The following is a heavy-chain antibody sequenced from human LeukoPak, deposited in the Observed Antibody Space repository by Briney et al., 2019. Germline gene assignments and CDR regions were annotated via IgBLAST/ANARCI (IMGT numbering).Heavy chain of an antibody. Sequence: PGGSLRLSCVASGFTVTNNYMSWVRQAPGKGLEWVSVIYSGGSTHYADSVKGRSTISRDNSKNTLYLQMTSLRAEDTAVYYCARDRGAAAGDWGQGTLVTVSS. CDR3: ARDRGAAAGD. J-gene: IGHJ4*02. CDR2: IYSGGST. D-gene: IGHD6-13*01. CDR1: GFTVTNNY. V-gene: IGHV3-53*01.